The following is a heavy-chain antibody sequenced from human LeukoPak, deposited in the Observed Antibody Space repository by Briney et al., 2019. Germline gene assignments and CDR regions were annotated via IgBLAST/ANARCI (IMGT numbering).Heavy chain of an antibody. CDR3: ARGEREWELDRWVAFDI. CDR2: INPNSGGT. V-gene: IGHV1-2*02. D-gene: IGHD1-26*01. J-gene: IGHJ3*02. CDR1: GYTFTGYY. Sequence: ASVKVSCKASGYTFTGYYMHWVRQAPGQGLEWMGWINPNSGGTNYAQKFQDRVTITRDTSISTPYMQLSRLRYDDTAVYYCARGEREWELDRWVAFDIWGQGTMVTVSS.